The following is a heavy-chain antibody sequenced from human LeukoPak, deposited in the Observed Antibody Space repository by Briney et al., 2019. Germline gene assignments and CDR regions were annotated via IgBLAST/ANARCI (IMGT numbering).Heavy chain of an antibody. CDR3: ARGNYYDSSGYSPNWFDP. Sequence: SETLSLTCTVSVGSIRRYYWSWIRQPAGKGGEWIGRIYTSGSTNYNTSLKSRVTMPVDTSKNQFSLKLSSVTAVDTAVYYCARGNYYDSSGYSPNWFDPRGQGTLVAVSS. J-gene: IGHJ5*02. CDR2: IYTSGST. V-gene: IGHV4-4*07. CDR1: VGSIRRYY. D-gene: IGHD3-22*01.